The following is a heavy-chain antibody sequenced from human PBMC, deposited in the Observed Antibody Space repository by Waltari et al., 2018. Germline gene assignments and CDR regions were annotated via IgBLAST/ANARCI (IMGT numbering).Heavy chain of an antibody. Sequence: QVQLVQSGADVKKPGASVKASCRPLGYNSTRYAIHWVRQAHGQRLEWMGWTNIVKGNTRYAQRCQDRVSITSDTSASTAYMDLSSLRSEDTAVYYCARDSGSGSLHHWGQGTLVTVSS. J-gene: IGHJ4*02. V-gene: IGHV1-3*04. CDR1: GYNSTRYA. D-gene: IGHD3-10*01. CDR3: ARDSGSGSLHH. CDR2: TNIVKGNT.